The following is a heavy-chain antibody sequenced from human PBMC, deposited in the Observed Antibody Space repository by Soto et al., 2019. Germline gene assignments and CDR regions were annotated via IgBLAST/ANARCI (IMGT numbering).Heavy chain of an antibody. V-gene: IGHV3-30*18. Sequence: GGSLRLSCAASGFTFSSYGMHWVRQAPGKGLEWVAVISYDGSNKYYADSVKGRFTISRDNSKNTLYLQMNSLRAEDTAVYYCAKDGGSGWYYYYGMDVWGQGTTVTVSS. D-gene: IGHD6-19*01. J-gene: IGHJ6*02. CDR2: ISYDGSNK. CDR3: AKDGGSGWYYYYGMDV. CDR1: GFTFSSYG.